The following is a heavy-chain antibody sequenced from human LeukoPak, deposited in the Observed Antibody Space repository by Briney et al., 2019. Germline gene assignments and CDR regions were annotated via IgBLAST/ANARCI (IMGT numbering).Heavy chain of an antibody. CDR3: ARAFVGVTPPTWFAP. D-gene: IGHD2-21*02. J-gene: IGHJ5*02. Sequence: ASVKVSCKASGGTFSSYAISWVRQAPGQGLEWMGRIIPILGIANYAQKFQGRVTITADKSTSTAYMELSSLRSEDTAVYYCARAFVGVTPPTWFAPGGQEPLFTVSS. V-gene: IGHV1-69*04. CDR2: IIPILGIA. CDR1: GGTFSSYA.